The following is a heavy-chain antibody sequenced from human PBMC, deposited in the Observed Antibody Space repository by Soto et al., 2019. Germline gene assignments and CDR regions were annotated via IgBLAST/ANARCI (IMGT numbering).Heavy chain of an antibody. V-gene: IGHV3-30-3*01. J-gene: IGHJ2*01. CDR2: ISYDGSNK. CDR3: AITPCSGGSCDPLRVYWYFDL. Sequence: QVQLVESGGGVVQPGRSLRLSCAASGFTFSSYAMHWVRQAPGKGLEWVAVISYDGSNKYYADSVKGRFTISRDHSKNTLYLQMNSLRAEAKAVYYCAITPCSGGSCDPLRVYWYFDLWCRGTLVTVSS. D-gene: IGHD2-15*01. CDR1: GFTFSSYA.